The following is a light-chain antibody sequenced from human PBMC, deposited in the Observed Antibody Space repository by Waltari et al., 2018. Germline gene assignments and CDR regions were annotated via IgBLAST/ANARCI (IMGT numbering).Light chain of an antibody. CDR1: SSHVGYYPH. J-gene: IGLJ1*01. V-gene: IGLV2-14*01. CDR3: SSYTGSNTRV. Sequence: QSALTQPASVSGSPGQPITISCPGTSSHVGYYPHLSWYQQHPGNAPKLMIYQVSHRPSGVSNRFSGSKSGNTASLTISGLQAEDEADYYCSSYTGSNTRVFGTGTKVTVL. CDR2: QVS.